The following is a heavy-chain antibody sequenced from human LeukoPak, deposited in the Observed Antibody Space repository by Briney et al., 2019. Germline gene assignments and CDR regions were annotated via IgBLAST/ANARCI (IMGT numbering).Heavy chain of an antibody. CDR3: AKDLGYCSGGSCYKLDY. J-gene: IGHJ4*02. CDR1: GFTFSSYA. D-gene: IGHD2-15*01. Sequence: GGPLRLSCAASGFTFSSYAMSWVRQAPGKGLEWVSAISGSGGSTYYADSVKGRFTISRDNSKNTLYLQMNSLRAEDTAVYYCAKDLGYCSGGSCYKLDYWGQGTLVTVSS. V-gene: IGHV3-23*01. CDR2: ISGSGGST.